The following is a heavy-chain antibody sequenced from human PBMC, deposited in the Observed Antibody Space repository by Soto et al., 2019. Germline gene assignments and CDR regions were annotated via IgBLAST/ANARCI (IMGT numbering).Heavy chain of an antibody. V-gene: IGHV3-74*01. Sequence: EVQLVESGGGLVQPGGSLRLSCAASGFTSSSYWMHWVRQPPGKGLVWVSHINTDGTITAYADAVKGRFTISRDNAKNTVYLQMKSVRVEDTAVYYCATDRTFDFWGQGTLDIVSS. CDR1: GFTSSSYW. CDR2: INTDGTIT. J-gene: IGHJ4*02. CDR3: ATDRTFDF.